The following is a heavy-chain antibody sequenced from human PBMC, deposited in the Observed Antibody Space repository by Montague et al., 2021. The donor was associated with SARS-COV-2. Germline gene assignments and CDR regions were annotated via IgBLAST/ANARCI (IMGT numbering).Heavy chain of an antibody. CDR2: IYYSGST. Sequence: SETLSLTCAVSGGSISGYYWSWIRQPPGKGLEWIGDIYYSGSTNYNPSLKSRVTISVDTSKNQFSLKLSSVTTADTAVYYCARTYYAILTGYFNRGAFDIWGQGTMVTVSS. D-gene: IGHD3-9*01. V-gene: IGHV4-59*08. J-gene: IGHJ3*02. CDR1: GGSISGYY. CDR3: ARTYYAILTGYFNRGAFDI.